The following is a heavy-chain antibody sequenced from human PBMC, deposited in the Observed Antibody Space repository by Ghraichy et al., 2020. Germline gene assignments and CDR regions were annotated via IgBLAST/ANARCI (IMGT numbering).Heavy chain of an antibody. Sequence: RGSLRLSCAASGFTVSSNYMSWVRQAPGKGLEWVSVIYSGGSTYYADSVKGRFTISRDNSKNTLYLQMNSLRAEDTAVYYCARGVYYYYGMDVWGQGTTVTVSS. CDR2: IYSGGST. CDR1: GFTVSSNY. D-gene: IGHD3-16*01. V-gene: IGHV3-66*02. J-gene: IGHJ6*02. CDR3: ARGVYYYYGMDV.